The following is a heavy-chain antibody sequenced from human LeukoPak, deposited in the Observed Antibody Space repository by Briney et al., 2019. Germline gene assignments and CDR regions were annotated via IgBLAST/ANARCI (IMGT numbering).Heavy chain of an antibody. CDR3: ARPGVWPVDY. CDR2: IKEDGSET. D-gene: IGHD7-27*01. Sequence: GGSLRLSRAASGFTFSSYWMTWVRQAPGKGLEWVANIKEDGSETYYVDSVKGRFTISRDNAKNSLYLQMNSLGAEDTAVYYCARPGVWPVDYWGQGTLVTVSS. CDR1: GFTFSSYW. J-gene: IGHJ4*02. V-gene: IGHV3-7*01.